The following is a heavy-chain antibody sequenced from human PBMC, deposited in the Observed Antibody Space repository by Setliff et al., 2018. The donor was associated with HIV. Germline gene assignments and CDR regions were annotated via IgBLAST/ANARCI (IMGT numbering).Heavy chain of an antibody. CDR2: MDPNNGHT. D-gene: IGHD3-10*01. J-gene: IGHJ6*03. V-gene: IGHV1-8*03. Sequence: ASVKVSCKASGYIFTSYDVNWVRQAPGQGLEWMGWMDPNNGHTTYAQNFQGRVTITRDTSVGTAYMELSSLRSEDTAVYYCARALRGFHGSGTQFYYYLDVWGKGTSRGHRLL. CDR3: ARALRGFHGSGTQFYYYLDV. CDR1: GYIFTSYD.